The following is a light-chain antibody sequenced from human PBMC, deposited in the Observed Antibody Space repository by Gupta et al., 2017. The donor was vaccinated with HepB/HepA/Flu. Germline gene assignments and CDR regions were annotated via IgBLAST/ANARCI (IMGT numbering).Light chain of an antibody. CDR1: SSNIGAGYD. Sequence: QSVLTHPPSVPRAHGQRVTISCTGSSSNIGAGYDVHWYQQLPGTAPKLLIYGNSNRPSGVPDRFSGSKSGTSASLAITGLQAEDEADYYCQSYDSSLSGSKVFGGGTKLTVL. CDR3: QSYDSSLSGSKV. CDR2: GNS. V-gene: IGLV1-40*01. J-gene: IGLJ2*01.